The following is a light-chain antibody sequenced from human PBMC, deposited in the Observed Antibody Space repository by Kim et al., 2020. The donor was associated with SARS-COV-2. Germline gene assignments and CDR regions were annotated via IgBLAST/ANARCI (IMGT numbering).Light chain of an antibody. CDR2: SNN. Sequence: QRVTITCSGSSSNLGSNTVNWYQQHPGTAPKLLIYSNNQRPSGVPDRFSGSKSGTSASLAISGLQSEDEAEYYCAAWDDSLNGVVFGGGTQLTVL. CDR3: AAWDDSLNGVV. V-gene: IGLV1-44*01. CDR1: SSNLGSNT. J-gene: IGLJ2*01.